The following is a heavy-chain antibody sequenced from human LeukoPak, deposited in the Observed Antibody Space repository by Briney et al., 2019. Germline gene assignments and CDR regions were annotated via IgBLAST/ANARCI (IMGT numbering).Heavy chain of an antibody. CDR2: MKQDGSEK. CDR1: GYIFSSYR. D-gene: IGHD3-10*01. CDR3: ARVRAYYYGSGSYGIDP. V-gene: IGHV3-7*04. Sequence: GGSLRLFCAASGYIFSSYRMSWPRQARGKALEGVANMKQDGSEKFCVDCVKGRFNISRENAKNSRYLQMNSLRAEDTAVYYCARVRAYYYGSGSYGIDPWGQGTLVTVSS. J-gene: IGHJ5*02.